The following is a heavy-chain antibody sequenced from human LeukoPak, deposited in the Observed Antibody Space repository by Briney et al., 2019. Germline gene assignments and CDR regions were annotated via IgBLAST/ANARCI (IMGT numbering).Heavy chain of an antibody. CDR2: INSDGSST. V-gene: IGHV3-74*01. CDR1: GFTFSTFA. J-gene: IGHJ6*03. Sequence: GGSLRLSCAASGFTFSTFAVIWVRQAPGKGLVWVSRINSDGSSTSYADSVKGRFTISRDNAKNTLYLQMNSLRAEDTAVYYCASSPDYYYMDVWGKGTTVTVSS. CDR3: ASSPDYYYMDV.